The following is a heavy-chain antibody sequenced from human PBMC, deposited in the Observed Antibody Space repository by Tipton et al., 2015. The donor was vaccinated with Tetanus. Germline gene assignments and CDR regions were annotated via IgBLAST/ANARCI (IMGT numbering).Heavy chain of an antibody. CDR1: GGSISDKKYY. CDR2: IYFEGST. Sequence: TLSLTCTVSGGSISDKKYYWGWIRQAPGKGLEWIASIYFEGSTYYRPSLKSRLTIDVGRSQNLFSLNLASVTAADTAVYYCARHLYGYWFDPWGQGVLVTVSS. V-gene: IGHV4-39*02. D-gene: IGHD2/OR15-2a*01. CDR3: ARHLYGYWFDP. J-gene: IGHJ5*02.